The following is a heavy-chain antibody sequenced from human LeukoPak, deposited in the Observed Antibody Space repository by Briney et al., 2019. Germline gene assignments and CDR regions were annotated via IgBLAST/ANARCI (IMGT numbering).Heavy chain of an antibody. CDR1: GFTFSSYA. D-gene: IGHD2-2*01. J-gene: IGHJ6*03. CDR3: AREGSSTSSYYMDV. Sequence: GGSLGLSCAASGFTFSSYAMHWVRQAPGKGLEWVAVISYDGSNKYYADSVKGRFTISRDNSKNTLYLQMNSLRAEDTAVYYCAREGSSTSSYYMDVWGKGTTVTVSS. CDR2: ISYDGSNK. V-gene: IGHV3-30-3*01.